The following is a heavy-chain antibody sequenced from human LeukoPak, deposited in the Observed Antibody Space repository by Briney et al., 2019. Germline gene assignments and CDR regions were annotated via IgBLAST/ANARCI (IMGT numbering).Heavy chain of an antibody. J-gene: IGHJ4*02. CDR1: GGSFSGYY. Sequence: SETLSLTCAVYGGSFSGYYWSWIRQPPGKGLEWIGEINHSGSTNYNPSLKSRVTISVDTSKNQFSLKLSSVTAADTAVYYCARRRGYSYGTFHYWGQGTLVTVSS. V-gene: IGHV4-34*01. CDR2: INHSGST. D-gene: IGHD5-18*01. CDR3: ARRRGYSYGTFHY.